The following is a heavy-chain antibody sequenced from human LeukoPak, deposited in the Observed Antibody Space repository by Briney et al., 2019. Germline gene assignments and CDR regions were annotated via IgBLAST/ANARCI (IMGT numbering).Heavy chain of an antibody. CDR1: GGSISSGGYY. J-gene: IGHJ4*02. CDR2: INHSGST. CDR3: ARGLYYDYVWGSYRYNYYFDY. V-gene: IGHV4-39*07. Sequence: SETLSLTCTVSGGSISSGGYYWSWIRQPPGKGLEWIGEINHSGSTNYNPSLKSRVTISVDTSKNQFSLKLSSVTAADTAVYYCARGLYYDYVWGSYRYNYYFDYWGQGTLVTVSS. D-gene: IGHD3-16*02.